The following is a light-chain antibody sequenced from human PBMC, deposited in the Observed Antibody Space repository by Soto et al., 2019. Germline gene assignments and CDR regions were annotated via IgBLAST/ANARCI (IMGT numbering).Light chain of an antibody. CDR1: QGIGND. J-gene: IGKJ4*01. CDR2: TAS. Sequence: IQMTQSPSSLSASVGDRVTITCRASQGIGNDLGWYQQKPGKAPKRLIYTASNLQSGFPSRFSGSGSGTDFTLTISSLQAEDVAVYYCQHYYSSPLTFGGGTKVDIK. CDR3: QHYYSSPLT. V-gene: IGKV1-6*01.